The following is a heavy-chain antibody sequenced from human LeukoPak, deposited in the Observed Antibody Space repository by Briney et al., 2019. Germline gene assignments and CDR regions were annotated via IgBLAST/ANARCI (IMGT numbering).Heavy chain of an antibody. D-gene: IGHD2-2*02. CDR2: ISSSSSTI. J-gene: IGHJ4*02. CDR3: ARGGVPAAIAAFDY. CDR1: GFTFSSYS. V-gene: IGHV3-48*01. Sequence: GGSLRLSCAASGFTFSSYSMNWVRQAPGKGLEWVSYISSSSSTIYYADSVKGRFTISRDNAKNSLYLQMNSLRAEDTAVYYCARGGVPAAIAAFDYWGQGTLVTVSS.